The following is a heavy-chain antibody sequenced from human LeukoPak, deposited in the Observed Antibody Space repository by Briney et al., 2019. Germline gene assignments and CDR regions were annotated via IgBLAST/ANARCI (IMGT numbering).Heavy chain of an antibody. D-gene: IGHD5-12*01. Sequence: ASVKVSCKASGYTFTGYYMHWVRQAPGQGLEWMGWINPNSGGTNYAQKFQGRVTMTRDTSISTAYMELSRLRSDDTAVYYCARAGGISGYDYHYWGQGTLVTVSS. J-gene: IGHJ4*02. V-gene: IGHV1-2*02. CDR3: ARAGGISGYDYHY. CDR2: INPNSGGT. CDR1: GYTFTGYY.